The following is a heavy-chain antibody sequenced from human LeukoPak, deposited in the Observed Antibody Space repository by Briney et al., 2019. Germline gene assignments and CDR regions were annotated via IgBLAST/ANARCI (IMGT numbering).Heavy chain of an antibody. CDR1: GFTFSSYS. CDR3: ARLYLYYYGMDV. D-gene: IGHD2-2*01. J-gene: IGHJ6*02. Sequence: GGSLRLFCAASGFTFSSYSMNWVRQAPGKGLEWVSYISSSSSTIYYADSVKGRFTISRDNAKNSLYLQMNSLRDEDTAVYYCARLYLYYYGMDVWGQGTTVTVSS. V-gene: IGHV3-48*02. CDR2: ISSSSSTI.